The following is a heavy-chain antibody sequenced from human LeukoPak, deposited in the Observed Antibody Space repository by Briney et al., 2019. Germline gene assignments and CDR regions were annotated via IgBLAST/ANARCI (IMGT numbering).Heavy chain of an antibody. V-gene: IGHV4-4*02. D-gene: IGHD3-10*01. CDR1: GGSISSSNW. CDR2: IYHSGGT. Sequence: SGTLSLTCAVSGGSISSSNWWGWVRQPPGKGLEWIGEIYHSGGTNYNPSLKSRVTISVDKSKNQFSLKLSSVTAADTAVYYCAGRLLWFGEAAFDIWGQGTMVTVSS. CDR3: AGRLLWFGEAAFDI. J-gene: IGHJ3*02.